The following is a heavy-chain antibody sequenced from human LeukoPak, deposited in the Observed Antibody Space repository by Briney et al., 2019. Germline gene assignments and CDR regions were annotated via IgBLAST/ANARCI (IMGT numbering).Heavy chain of an antibody. CDR1: GFTFDDYA. D-gene: IGHD5-18*01. V-gene: IGHV3-9*01. CDR3: ARDLRIQLWSSDY. CDR2: ISWNSGSI. Sequence: GGSLRLSCAASGFTFDDYAMHWVRQAPGKGLEWVSGISWNSGSIGYADSVKGRFTISRDNAKNSLYLQMNSLRAEDTAVYYCARDLRIQLWSSDYWGQGTLVTVSS. J-gene: IGHJ4*02.